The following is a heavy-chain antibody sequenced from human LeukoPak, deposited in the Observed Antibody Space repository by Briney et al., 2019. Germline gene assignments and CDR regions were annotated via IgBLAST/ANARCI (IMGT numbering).Heavy chain of an antibody. CDR3: ARAHLGYCSGGSCYPYYMDV. J-gene: IGHJ6*03. V-gene: IGHV4-61*02. CDR2: IYTSGST. CDR1: GGSISSGSYY. D-gene: IGHD2-15*01. Sequence: SQTLSLTCTVSGGSISSGSYYWRWIRQPAGTGREWIGRIYTSGSTNYNPSLKSRVTISVDTSKNPFSLKLSSVTAADTAVYYWARAHLGYCSGGSCYPYYMDVWGKGTTVTVSS.